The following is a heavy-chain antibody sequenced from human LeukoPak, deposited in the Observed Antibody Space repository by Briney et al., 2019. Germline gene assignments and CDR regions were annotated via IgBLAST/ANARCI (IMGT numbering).Heavy chain of an antibody. CDR1: GFTFSSYG. Sequence: GRSLRLSCAASGFTFSSYGMHWVRQAPGKGLEWVAVIWYDGSNKYYADSVKGRFTISRDNSKNTLYLQMTSLRAEDTALYYCARTPNRFYDFWGQGTLVTVSS. V-gene: IGHV3-33*01. J-gene: IGHJ4*02. CDR3: ARTPNRFYDF. CDR2: IWYDGSNK.